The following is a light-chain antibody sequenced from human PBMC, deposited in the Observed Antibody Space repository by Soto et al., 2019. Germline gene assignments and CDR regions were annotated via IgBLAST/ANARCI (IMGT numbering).Light chain of an antibody. CDR1: NSVVGGFNY. J-gene: IGLJ1*01. Sequence: QSALTQPASVSGSPGQSITISCTGTNSVVGGFNYVSWYQQHPGKAPKLMIYDVTNRPSGVSYRFSGSKSGNTASLTISGLQAEDEADYYCNSYTSSSTYVFGTGTKLTVL. CDR3: NSYTSSSTYV. CDR2: DVT. V-gene: IGLV2-14*03.